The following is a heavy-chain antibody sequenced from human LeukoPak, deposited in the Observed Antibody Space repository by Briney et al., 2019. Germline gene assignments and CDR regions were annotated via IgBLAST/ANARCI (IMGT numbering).Heavy chain of an antibody. CDR2: INPSGGST. CDR3: ATPGVANYYYYYMDV. J-gene: IGHJ6*03. V-gene: IGHV1-46*01. D-gene: IGHD3-3*01. CDR1: GYTFTSYY. Sequence: GASVKVSCKASGYTFTSYYMHWVRQAPGQGLEWMGIINPSGGSTSYAQKFQGRVTITADESTSTAYMELSGLRSEDTAVYYCATPGVANYYYYYMDVWGKGTTVTVSS.